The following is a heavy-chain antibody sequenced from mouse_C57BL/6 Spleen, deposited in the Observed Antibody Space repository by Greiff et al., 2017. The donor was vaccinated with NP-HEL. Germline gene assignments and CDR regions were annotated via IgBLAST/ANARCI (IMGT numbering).Heavy chain of an antibody. V-gene: IGHV1-4*01. Sequence: QVQLKESGAELARPGASVKMSCKASGYTFTSYTMHWVKQRPGQGLEWIGYINPSSGYTKYNQKFKDKATLTADKSSSTAYMQLSSLTSEDSAVYYCAKGYDYFDYWGQGTTLTVSS. CDR2: INPSSGYT. J-gene: IGHJ2*01. D-gene: IGHD2-3*01. CDR3: AKGYDYFDY. CDR1: GYTFTSYT.